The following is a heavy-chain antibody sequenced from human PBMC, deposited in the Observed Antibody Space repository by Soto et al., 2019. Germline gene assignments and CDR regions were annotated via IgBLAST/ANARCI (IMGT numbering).Heavy chain of an antibody. CDR1: GFTFKHYA. CDR2: ISDSGAGT. Sequence: PGGSLRLSCAASGFTFKHYAMTWVRQAPGKGLEWVSVISDSGAGTYYADSVKGRFTISRDNSKNTLSLQMNSLRAEDTAVYYCAKGPSSGWYYFDFWGQGTLVTVSS. D-gene: IGHD6-19*01. V-gene: IGHV3-23*01. J-gene: IGHJ4*02. CDR3: AKGPSSGWYYFDF.